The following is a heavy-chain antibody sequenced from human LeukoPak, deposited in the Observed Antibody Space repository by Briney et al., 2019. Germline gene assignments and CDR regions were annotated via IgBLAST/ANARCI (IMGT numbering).Heavy chain of an antibody. V-gene: IGHV4-34*01. D-gene: IGHD7-27*01. CDR2: ISHTGRT. Sequence: PSETLSLTCAVSGLSFTGYYWSWIRQPPGKGPEWIGEISHTGRTSYNPSLKSRASISLDTSKKQFSLKLSFLTAADMAVYYCTKTPPGVPLELWGQGALVTVSS. J-gene: IGHJ4*02. CDR1: GLSFTGYY. CDR3: TKTPPGVPLEL.